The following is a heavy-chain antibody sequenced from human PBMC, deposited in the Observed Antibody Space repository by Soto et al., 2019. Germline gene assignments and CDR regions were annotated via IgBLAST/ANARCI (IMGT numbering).Heavy chain of an antibody. CDR3: AASCVGCGGFNYYGMDV. D-gene: IGHD2-21*01. V-gene: IGHV4-31*03. J-gene: IGHJ6*02. CDR2: IYYSGST. Sequence: QVQLQESGPGLVKPSQTLSLTCTVSGGSISSGGYYWSWIRQHPGKGLEWIGYIYYSGSTSSNPSLKSRVTISVDTSKNQFSLKLSSVTAADTAVYYCAASCVGCGGFNYYGMDVWGQGTTVTVSS. CDR1: GGSISSGGYY.